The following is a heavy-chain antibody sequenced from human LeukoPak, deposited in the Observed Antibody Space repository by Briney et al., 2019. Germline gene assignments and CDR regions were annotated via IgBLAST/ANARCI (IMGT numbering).Heavy chain of an antibody. CDR1: GFTFSSYA. CDR2: ISSGGVYD. Sequence: GGSLRLSCAASGFTFSSYAMHWVRQAPGKGLEWVSIISSGGVYDYYADSVKGRFTISRDNSKNTLYLQLNSLPTEDTAVYYCARDSTYYYDSGSSGPHYFGNWGQGTLVTVSS. V-gene: IGHV3-30*01. CDR3: ARDSTYYYDSGSSGPHYFGN. D-gene: IGHD3-10*01. J-gene: IGHJ4*02.